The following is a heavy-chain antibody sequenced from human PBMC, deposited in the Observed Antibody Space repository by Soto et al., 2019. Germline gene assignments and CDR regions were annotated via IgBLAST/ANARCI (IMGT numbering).Heavy chain of an antibody. D-gene: IGHD1-1*01. V-gene: IGHV3-23*01. CDR1: GFTFSSYA. CDR2: ISGGGGST. J-gene: IGHJ5*02. CDR3: AKRPPVTDRWNDDNWFDH. Sequence: GGSLRLSCAASGFTFSSYAMSWVRQAPGKGLEWVSAISGGGGSTYYADSVKGRFTISRDNSKNTLYLQMNSLRAEDTAVYYCAKRPPVTDRWNDDNWFDHWGQGTLVTVSS.